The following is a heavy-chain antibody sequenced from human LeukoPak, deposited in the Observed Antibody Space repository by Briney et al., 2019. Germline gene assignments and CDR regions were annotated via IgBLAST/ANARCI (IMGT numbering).Heavy chain of an antibody. CDR2: IYPGDSRI. CDR1: GYSFTSYW. V-gene: IGHV5-51*01. Sequence: GESLKISCKGIGYSFTSYWIGWVRQMPGKGMEWMGVIYPGDSRIRYNPSFQGQVTISVDKSIRTAYLQWVSLKASDTAMYYCACRDLTSTWSYPWGQGPLVTVSS. CDR3: ACRDLTSTWSYP. D-gene: IGHD2-2*01. J-gene: IGHJ5*02.